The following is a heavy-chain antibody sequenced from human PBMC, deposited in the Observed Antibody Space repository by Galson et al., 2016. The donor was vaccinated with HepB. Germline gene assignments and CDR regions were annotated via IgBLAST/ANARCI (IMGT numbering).Heavy chain of an antibody. CDR3: ARAGPRTGTLDS. CDR2: ISADNGDT. D-gene: IGHD1-7*01. J-gene: IGHJ4*02. V-gene: IGHV1-18*04. CDR1: GYTFDSYG. Sequence: SVKVSCKTSGYTFDSYGITWVRQAPGQGLEWVAWISADNGDTDYAQKFQGRVTMTTDTSTNTGYMELWSLTSDDTAIYYCARAGPRTGTLDSWGQGTLVAVSS.